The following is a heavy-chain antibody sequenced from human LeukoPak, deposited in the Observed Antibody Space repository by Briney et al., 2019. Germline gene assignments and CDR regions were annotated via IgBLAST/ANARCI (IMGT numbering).Heavy chain of an antibody. CDR2: IRSKAYGGTT. CDR1: GFTFSSYA. D-gene: IGHD3-3*01. V-gene: IGHV3-49*04. Sequence: PGGSLRLSCAASGFTFSSYAMSWVRQAPGKGLEWVGFIRSKAYGGTTEYAASVKGRFTISRDDSKSIAYLQMNSLKTEDTAVYYCTREGYYDFWSGLIFYGMDVWGQGTTVTVSS. J-gene: IGHJ6*02. CDR3: TREGYYDFWSGLIFYGMDV.